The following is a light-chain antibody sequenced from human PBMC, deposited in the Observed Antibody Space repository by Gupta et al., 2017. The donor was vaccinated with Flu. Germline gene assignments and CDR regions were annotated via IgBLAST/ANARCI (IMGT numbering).Light chain of an antibody. J-gene: IGLJ2*01. CDR1: NSDVGGYNY. Sequence: QSALTQPASVSGSPGQSITISCTGTNSDVGGYNYVSWYQQDPGKAHKVMIYEVSNRPAGVANRFSGSKSGNTASLTISGRQAEDEADYYCVSYTSSSTLAFGGGTKLTVL. CDR3: VSYTSSSTLA. CDR2: EVS. V-gene: IGLV2-14*01.